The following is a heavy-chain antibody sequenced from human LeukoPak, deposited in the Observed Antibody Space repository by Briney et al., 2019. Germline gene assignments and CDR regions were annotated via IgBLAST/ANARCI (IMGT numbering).Heavy chain of an antibody. Sequence: EGSLRLSCAASESTFSNFWMHWVRQAPGKGLVWVSGINRDGSTTTYADSVKGRFTVSRDNAKNTLYLQMNSLRAEDTAVYYCARGNYYGMDVWGQGTTVTVSS. CDR2: INRDGSTT. V-gene: IGHV3-74*03. D-gene: IGHD2/OR15-2a*01. CDR1: ESTFSNFW. CDR3: ARGNYYGMDV. J-gene: IGHJ6*02.